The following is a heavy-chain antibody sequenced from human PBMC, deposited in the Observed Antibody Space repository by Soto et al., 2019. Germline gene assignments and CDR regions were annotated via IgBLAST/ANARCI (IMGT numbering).Heavy chain of an antibody. CDR1: GFTFSSYA. CDR3: ARCFSTFGVGRVDY. CDR2: ISGSGDTT. V-gene: IGHV3-23*01. D-gene: IGHD3-3*01. Sequence: GSLRLSCAVSGFTFSSYAVTWVRQAPWKGLEWVSGISGSGDTTYYADSVKGRFTISRDNSKNTLFLQMNSLRAEDTAVYYCARCFSTFGVGRVDYWGQGTMV. J-gene: IGHJ4*02.